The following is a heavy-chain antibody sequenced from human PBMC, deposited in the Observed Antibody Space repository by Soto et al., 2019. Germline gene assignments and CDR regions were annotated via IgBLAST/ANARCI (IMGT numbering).Heavy chain of an antibody. CDR1: GLTFSSYA. J-gene: IGHJ4*02. Sequence: EVQLLESRGGLVQPGGSLRLSCAASGLTFSSYAMSWVRQAPGKGLEWVSGISGSGISTYYADSVKGRFTISRDNSKNTLYLQMNSRRAEDTAVYYCAKNSESSAYSSFDYWGQGTLVTVSS. D-gene: IGHD3-22*01. CDR2: ISGSGIST. CDR3: AKNSESSAYSSFDY. V-gene: IGHV3-23*01.